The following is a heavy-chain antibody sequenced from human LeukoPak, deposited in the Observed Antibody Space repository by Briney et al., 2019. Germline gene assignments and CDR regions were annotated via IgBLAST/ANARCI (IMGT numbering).Heavy chain of an antibody. Sequence: ASMKISCKASGYTFTSHYVHWVRQAPGQGPEWMGMINPSGGSTSYSQKFQGRVTMTRDTSTTTLYMDLSSLRSEDTAVYYCARSPIPNIWYYFDYWGQGTLVTVSS. CDR1: GYTFTSHY. CDR2: INPSGGST. J-gene: IGHJ4*02. V-gene: IGHV1-46*01. CDR3: ARSPIPNIWYYFDY. D-gene: IGHD2-8*02.